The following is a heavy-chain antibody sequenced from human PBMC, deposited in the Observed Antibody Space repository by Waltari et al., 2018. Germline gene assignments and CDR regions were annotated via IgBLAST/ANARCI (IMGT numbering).Heavy chain of an antibody. D-gene: IGHD6-13*01. Sequence: QLQLQESGPGLVKPSETLSLTCTVSGGSISRSSYYWGWIRQPPGKGLEWIGSIYYSGSTYYNPSLKSRVTISVDTSKNQFSLKLSSVTAADTAVYYCARDLLIAAAGTRYFDYWGQGTLVTVSS. CDR3: ARDLLIAAAGTRYFDY. V-gene: IGHV4-39*07. CDR2: IYYSGST. J-gene: IGHJ4*02. CDR1: GGSISRSSYY.